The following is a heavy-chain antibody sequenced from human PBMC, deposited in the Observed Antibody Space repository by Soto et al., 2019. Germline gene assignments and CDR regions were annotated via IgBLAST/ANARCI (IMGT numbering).Heavy chain of an antibody. CDR1: GFTFSSYA. D-gene: IGHD6-19*01. V-gene: IGHV3-30-3*01. Sequence: GGSLRLSCAASGFTFSSYAMHWVRQAPGKGLEWVAVISYDGSNKYYADSVKGRFTISRDNSKNTLYLQMNSLRAEDTAVYYCASGDSSGWYALYYYYYGMDVWGQGTKVPVYS. CDR3: ASGDSSGWYALYYYYYGMDV. CDR2: ISYDGSNK. J-gene: IGHJ6*02.